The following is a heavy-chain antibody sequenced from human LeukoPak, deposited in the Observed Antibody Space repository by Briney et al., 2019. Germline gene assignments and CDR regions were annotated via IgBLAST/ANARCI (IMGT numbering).Heavy chain of an antibody. D-gene: IGHD6-19*01. J-gene: IGHJ4*02. CDR2: INPNSGGT. Sequence: ASVKVSCKASGYTFTGYYMHWVRQAPGQGLEWMGWINPNSGGTNYAQKFQGRVTMTRDTSISTAYMELSRLGSDDTAVYYCARVRVAVAGRGRYYFDYWGQGTLVTVSS. CDR1: GYTFTGYY. CDR3: ARVRVAVAGRGRYYFDY. V-gene: IGHV1-2*02.